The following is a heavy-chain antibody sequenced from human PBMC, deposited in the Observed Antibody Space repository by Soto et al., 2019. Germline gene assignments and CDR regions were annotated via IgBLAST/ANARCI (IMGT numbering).Heavy chain of an antibody. V-gene: IGHV4-39*01. CDR2: IYYSGST. CDR3: ARRSYYDSSGYLDY. J-gene: IGHJ4*02. Sequence: SETLSVTCTVSGGSISSSSYYWVWIRQPPGKGLEWIGSIYYSGSTYYNPSLKSRVTISVDTSKNQFSLKLSSVTAADTAVYYCARRSYYDSSGYLDYWGQGTLIT. D-gene: IGHD3-22*01. CDR1: GGSISSSSYY.